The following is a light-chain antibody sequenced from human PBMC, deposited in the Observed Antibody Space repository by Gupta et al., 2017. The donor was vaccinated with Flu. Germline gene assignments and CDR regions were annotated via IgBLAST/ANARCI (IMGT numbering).Light chain of an antibody. CDR2: SNN. Sequence: QSVLTQPPSASGTPGQRLTISCSGSSSNIGRNTVNWYQQLPGTAPKLLIYSNNQRPSGVPARFSCSKSCTSASLAISGLQSEDEADYYCAAWDDSLNGFYVFGTGTKVTVL. CDR3: AAWDDSLNGFYV. J-gene: IGLJ1*01. CDR1: SSNIGRNT. V-gene: IGLV1-44*01.